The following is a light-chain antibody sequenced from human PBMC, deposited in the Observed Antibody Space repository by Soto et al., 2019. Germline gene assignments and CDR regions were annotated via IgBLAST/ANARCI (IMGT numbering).Light chain of an antibody. CDR3: QQYFEWPQMA. CDR1: QSVSSN. J-gene: IGKJ1*01. CDR2: GAS. Sequence: EILTTQSPATLSAPPRQRPTLSRRSSQSVSSNLAWHQQRPGQAPRLLISGASTRAAGISDTFRGRGSGTEFTLTISRLRSEDSAIYYCQQYFEWPQMALGHGTKVDLK. V-gene: IGKV3-15*01.